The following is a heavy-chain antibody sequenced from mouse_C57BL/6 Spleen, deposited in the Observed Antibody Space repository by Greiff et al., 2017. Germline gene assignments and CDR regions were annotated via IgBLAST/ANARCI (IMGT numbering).Heavy chain of an antibody. J-gene: IGHJ2*01. V-gene: IGHV1-81*01. D-gene: IGHD1-1*01. CDR2: IYPRSGNT. Sequence: VQLQESGAELARPGASVKLSCKASGYTFTSYGISWVKQRTGQGLEWIGEIYPRSGNTYYNEKFKGKATLTADKSSSTAYMELRSLASEDSAVYFCARWGTTVVTTDYWGQGTTLTVSS. CDR1: GYTFTSYG. CDR3: ARWGTTVVTTDY.